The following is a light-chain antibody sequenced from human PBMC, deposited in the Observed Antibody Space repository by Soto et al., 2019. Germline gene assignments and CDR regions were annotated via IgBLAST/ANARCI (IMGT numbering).Light chain of an antibody. CDR3: QYYDTSPAWT. CDR1: QSLTSSY. CDR2: AAS. V-gene: IGKV3-20*01. Sequence: ESVLTQSPGILSLSPGERATLSCRASQSLTSSYLAWYQQKPGQAPRLLIYAASRSATGIPDRFSGSGSGTDFTLIISKLEAEDSAVYYCQYYDTSPAWTFGQGIRVEIK. J-gene: IGKJ1*01.